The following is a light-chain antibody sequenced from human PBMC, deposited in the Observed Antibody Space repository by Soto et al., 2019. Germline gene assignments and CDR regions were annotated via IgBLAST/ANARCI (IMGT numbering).Light chain of an antibody. Sequence: DIQMTQSPSTLSASVGDRVTITCRASQSISSWLAWYKQKPGKAPKLLIYKASSLESGVLSRFSGSGSGTEFTLTIISLQPDDFATYYCQQYNSYPLTFGGGTKVDIK. J-gene: IGKJ4*01. CDR3: QQYNSYPLT. CDR2: KAS. V-gene: IGKV1-5*03. CDR1: QSISSW.